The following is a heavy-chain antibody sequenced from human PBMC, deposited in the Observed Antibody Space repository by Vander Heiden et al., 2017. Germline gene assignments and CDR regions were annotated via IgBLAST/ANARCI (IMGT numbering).Heavy chain of an antibody. J-gene: IGHJ4*02. V-gene: IGHV3-21*01. CDR3: ARFSTGQDY. CDR2: ISRSSSDI. CDR1: GYPCSRYS. Sequence: VPLVESGGGLVKPGGSLTLSFAASGYPCSRYSMNWVRQALGKGLEGVSTISRSSSDIYYTDSVKCRFTNSRDNAKNSLYLQMNSLRAEDTAVYYCARFSTGQDYWGQGTLVTLSS.